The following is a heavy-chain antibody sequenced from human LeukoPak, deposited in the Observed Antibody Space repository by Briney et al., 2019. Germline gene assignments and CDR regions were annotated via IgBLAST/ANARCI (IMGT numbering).Heavy chain of an antibody. D-gene: IGHD3-22*01. CDR1: GFTFSYYS. CDR3: AKSSYYDSSGYYREYYFDY. Sequence: GGSLRLSCAAPGFTFSYYSMSWVRQAPGKGLEWVSGITGSAGSTHYADSVKGRFTISRDNTKNTLYLQMNSLRAEDTAIYYCAKSSYYDSSGYYREYYFDYWGQGTLVTVSS. V-gene: IGHV3-23*01. CDR2: ITGSAGST. J-gene: IGHJ4*02.